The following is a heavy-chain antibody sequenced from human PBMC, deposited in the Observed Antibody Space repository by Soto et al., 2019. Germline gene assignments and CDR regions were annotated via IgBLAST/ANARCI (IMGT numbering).Heavy chain of an antibody. V-gene: IGHV1-46*01. CDR1: GYTFTSYY. Sequence: ASVKVSCKASGYTFTSYYMHWVRQAPGQGLEWMGIINPSGGSTSYAQKFQGRVTMTRDTSTSTVYMELSSLRSEDTAVYYCARDKFYYDSSGYYIDYWGQGTLVTVSS. D-gene: IGHD3-22*01. CDR3: ARDKFYYDSSGYYIDY. CDR2: INPSGGST. J-gene: IGHJ4*02.